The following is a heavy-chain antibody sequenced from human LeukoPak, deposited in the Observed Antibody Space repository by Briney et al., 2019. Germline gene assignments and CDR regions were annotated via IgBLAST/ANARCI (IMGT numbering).Heavy chain of an antibody. Sequence: ASVKVSCKASGYTFTSYDINWVRQAPGQGLEWMGWMNPNSGNTGYAQKFQGRVTMTRNTSISTAYMELSSLRSEDTAVYYCARESRLGRYYDFWRDYYYWGQRTLVTVSS. CDR3: ARESRLGRYYDFWRDYYY. V-gene: IGHV1-8*01. CDR1: GYTFTSYD. CDR2: MNPNSGNT. J-gene: IGHJ4*02. D-gene: IGHD3-3*01.